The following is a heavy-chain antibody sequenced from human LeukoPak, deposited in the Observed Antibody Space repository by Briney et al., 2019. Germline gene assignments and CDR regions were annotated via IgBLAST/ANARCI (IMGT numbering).Heavy chain of an antibody. Sequence: GGSLRLSCAASGFTFSSYSMNWVRQAPGKGLEWVAVISYDGSNKYYADSVKGRFTISRDNSKNTLYLQMNSLRAEDTAVYYCAYMGIAAAGKLDYWGQGILLTVSS. CDR2: ISYDGSNK. J-gene: IGHJ4*02. D-gene: IGHD6-13*01. CDR3: AYMGIAAAGKLDY. CDR1: GFTFSSYS. V-gene: IGHV3-30*03.